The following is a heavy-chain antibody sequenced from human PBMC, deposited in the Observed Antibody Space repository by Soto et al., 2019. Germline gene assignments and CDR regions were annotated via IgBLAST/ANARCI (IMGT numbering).Heavy chain of an antibody. Sequence: GASVKVSCKASGYTFTGYYMHWVRQAPGQGLEWMGWINPNSGSTNYAQKFQGWVTMTRDTSISTAYMELSRLRSDDTAVYYCARGFYDYVWCSYRNNWFDPWGQGTLVTVSS. D-gene: IGHD3-16*02. CDR1: GYTFTGYY. J-gene: IGHJ5*02. V-gene: IGHV1-2*04. CDR2: INPNSGST. CDR3: ARGFYDYVWCSYRNNWFDP.